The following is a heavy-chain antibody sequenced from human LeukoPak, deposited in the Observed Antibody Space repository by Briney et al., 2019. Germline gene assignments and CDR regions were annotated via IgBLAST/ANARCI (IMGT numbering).Heavy chain of an antibody. CDR2: VNPNSGGT. V-gene: IGHV1-2*02. CDR1: GYTFTGYY. D-gene: IGHD5-12*01. Sequence: ASVKVSCKASGYTFTGYYMHWVRQAPGQGLEWMGWVNPNSGGTNYAQKFQGRVTMTRDTSISTAYMELSRLRSDDTAVYYCAREEWLRSDYFDYWGQGTLVTVSS. J-gene: IGHJ4*02. CDR3: AREEWLRSDYFDY.